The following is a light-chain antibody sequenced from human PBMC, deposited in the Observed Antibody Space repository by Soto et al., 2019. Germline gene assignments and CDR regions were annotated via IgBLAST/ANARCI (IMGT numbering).Light chain of an antibody. CDR2: EAS. J-gene: IGKJ5*01. CDR1: QGIGND. V-gene: IGKV1-6*01. CDR3: QQRSNWPPNA. Sequence: AIQMTQSPSSLSASVGDRVTISCRASQGIGNDLGWYQQKPGKAPKLLIYEASNLQSGVPSRFSGSGSGTDVPLTINSLDPEDVAADHCQQRSNWPPNAFSPGTRLEIK.